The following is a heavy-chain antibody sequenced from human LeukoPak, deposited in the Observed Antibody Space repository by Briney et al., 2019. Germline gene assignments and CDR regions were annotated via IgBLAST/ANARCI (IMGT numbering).Heavy chain of an antibody. J-gene: IGHJ4*02. Sequence: GGSLRLSCATSGFTSTNYWMTWVRQAPGKGLEWVSAISGSGGSTYYADSVKGRFTISRDNSKNTLYLQMNSLRAEDTAVYYCAKAPLGYCSSTSCPLSFDYWGQGTLVTVSS. D-gene: IGHD2-2*01. CDR3: AKAPLGYCSSTSCPLSFDY. CDR2: ISGSGGST. CDR1: GFTSTNYW. V-gene: IGHV3-23*01.